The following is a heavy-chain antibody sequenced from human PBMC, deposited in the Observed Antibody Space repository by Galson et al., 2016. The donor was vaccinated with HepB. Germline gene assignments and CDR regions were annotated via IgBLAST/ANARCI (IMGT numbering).Heavy chain of an antibody. J-gene: IGHJ6*02. CDR1: GFTFSSYA. V-gene: IGHV3-30-3*01. CDR2: ISYDGTNK. Sequence: SLRLSCAASGFTFSSYALHWVRQAPGKGLEWMAVISYDGTNKQYADSVKGRFTISRDNSKKTMFLQLNSLRSDDTAVYYCARDGCILGSSSGDYYYGLDVWGPGTTVFVAS. CDR3: ARDGCILGSSSGDYYYGLDV. D-gene: IGHD6-6*01.